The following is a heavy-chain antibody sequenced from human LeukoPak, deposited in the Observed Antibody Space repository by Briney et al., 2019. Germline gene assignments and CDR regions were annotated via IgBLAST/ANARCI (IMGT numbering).Heavy chain of an antibody. CDR1: GGSISSGGYS. V-gene: IGHV4-30-2*03. CDR2: IYHSGST. Sequence: SETLSLTCAVSGGSISSGGYSWSWIRQPPGKGLEWIGYIYHSGSTYYNPSLKSRVTISVDTSKNQFSLRLSSVTAADTAVYYCARRKIVGATIDYWGQGTLVTVSS. J-gene: IGHJ4*02. D-gene: IGHD1-26*01. CDR3: ARRKIVGATIDY.